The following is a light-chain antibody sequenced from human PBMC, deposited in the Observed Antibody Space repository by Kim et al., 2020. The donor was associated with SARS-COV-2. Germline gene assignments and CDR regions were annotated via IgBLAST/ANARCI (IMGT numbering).Light chain of an antibody. CDR2: DKY. V-gene: IGLV3-19*01. CDR3: NSRDSSGNHWV. CDR1: RFSFYY. J-gene: IGLJ3*02. Sequence: ALDQTVSITCRSSRFSFYYANWYQQKPGLAPVLVIYDKYNRPSGIPDRFSGSTSGNTASLTIVGAQAEDEADYYCNSRDSSGNHWVFGAGTQLTVL.